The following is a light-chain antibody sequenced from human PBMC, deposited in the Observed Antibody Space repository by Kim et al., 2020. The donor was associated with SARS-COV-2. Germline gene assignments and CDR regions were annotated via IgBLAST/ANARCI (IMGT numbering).Light chain of an antibody. V-gene: IGKV1-27*01. CDR1: QGICNS. CDR2: AAS. CDR3: QKYNSATFT. J-gene: IGKJ3*01. Sequence: DIQMTQSPSSLSASVGDRVTITFRASQGICNSLACYQQKPGKVPKLLISAASPLQSGVPSLFSGSVSVTDFTLTLSSLQPEDVSTYYSQKYNSATFTFGPRAKVDIK.